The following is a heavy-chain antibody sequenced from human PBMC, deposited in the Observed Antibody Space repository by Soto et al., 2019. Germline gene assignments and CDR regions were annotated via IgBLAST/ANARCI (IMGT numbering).Heavy chain of an antibody. CDR2: ISAYNGKT. CDR3: ARSSSDYGDDGLSLGY. D-gene: IGHD4-17*01. Sequence: QVQLVQSGAEVKKPGASVKVSCKASGYTFSGYGINWVRQAPGQVLEWMGWISAYNGKTKYAQKFQGRVTMTTDTSTSTAHMELRSLRSDDTAVYFCARSSSDYGDDGLSLGYWGQGTRVTVSS. CDR1: GYTFSGYG. J-gene: IGHJ4*02. V-gene: IGHV1-18*01.